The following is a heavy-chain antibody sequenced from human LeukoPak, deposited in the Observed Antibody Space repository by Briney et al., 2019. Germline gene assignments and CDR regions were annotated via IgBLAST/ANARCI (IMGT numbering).Heavy chain of an antibody. Sequence: GGSLRLSCAASGFTFSMYAMSWVRQAPGEGLNWVSSISGSGGNTYYADSVKGRFTISRDNSKNTLHLQMNSLRVEDTAVYYCVRLTENQLLGKGWADSWGQGTLVTVSS. CDR2: ISGSGGNT. V-gene: IGHV3-23*01. CDR3: VRLTENQLLGKGWADS. J-gene: IGHJ5*02. CDR1: GFTFSMYA. D-gene: IGHD2-2*01.